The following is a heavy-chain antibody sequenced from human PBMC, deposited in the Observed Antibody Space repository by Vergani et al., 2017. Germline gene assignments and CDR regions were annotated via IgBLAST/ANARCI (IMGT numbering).Heavy chain of an antibody. CDR1: GGSFSGYY. Sequence: QVQLQQWGAGLLKPSATLSLTCAVYGGSFSGYYWSWIRQPPGKGLEWIGEINHSGSTNYNPSLKSLVTISVDTSKNQFSLKLSSVTAADTAVYYCARGRQRIGYGSGAVHYWGQGTLVTVSS. CDR3: ARGRQRIGYGSGAVHY. CDR2: INHSGST. V-gene: IGHV4-34*01. D-gene: IGHD3-10*01. J-gene: IGHJ4*02.